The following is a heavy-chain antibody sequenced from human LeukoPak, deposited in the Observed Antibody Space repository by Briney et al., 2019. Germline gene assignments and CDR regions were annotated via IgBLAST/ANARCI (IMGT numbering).Heavy chain of an antibody. CDR2: IGGSGDTT. CDR1: GFTFSSYA. CDR3: ARRSRTETSFTGFDY. Sequence: GGSLRLSCAASGFTFSSYAMSWVRQAPGKGLEWVSAIGGSGDTTYYAVSVKGRFTISRDNSKNTLYLQMNSLRADDTALYYCARRSRTETSFTGFDYWGQGSLVTVSS. V-gene: IGHV3-23*01. J-gene: IGHJ4*02. D-gene: IGHD2/OR15-2a*01.